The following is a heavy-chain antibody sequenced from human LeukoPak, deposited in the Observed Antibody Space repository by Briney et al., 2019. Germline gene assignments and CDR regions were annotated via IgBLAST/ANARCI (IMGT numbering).Heavy chain of an antibody. Sequence: GGSLRLSCAASGFTFSSYAMSWVRQAPGKGLEWVSAISGSGGSTYYADSVKGRFTISRDNSKNTPYLQMNSLRAEDTAVYYCAKVVGSSGQGNFDYWGQGTLVTVSS. CDR2: ISGSGGST. CDR3: AKVVGSSGQGNFDY. J-gene: IGHJ4*02. V-gene: IGHV3-23*01. D-gene: IGHD6-6*01. CDR1: GFTFSSYA.